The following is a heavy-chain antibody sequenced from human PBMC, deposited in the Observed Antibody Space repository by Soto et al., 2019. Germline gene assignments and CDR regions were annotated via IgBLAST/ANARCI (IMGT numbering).Heavy chain of an antibody. CDR3: ARDAGYQLTGAFDI. D-gene: IGHD2-2*01. CDR2: VTYSGGP. V-gene: IGHV4-59*01. CDR1: GGSISTYY. J-gene: IGHJ3*02. Sequence: QVQVQESGPGLVKPSETLSLTCTVSGGSISTYYWSWIRQPPGKGLEWIGYVTYSGGPTYKPSLKSRVTISVATSKKFSLNLTSVTAADTAVYYCARDAGYQLTGAFDIWGQGTMVTVSS.